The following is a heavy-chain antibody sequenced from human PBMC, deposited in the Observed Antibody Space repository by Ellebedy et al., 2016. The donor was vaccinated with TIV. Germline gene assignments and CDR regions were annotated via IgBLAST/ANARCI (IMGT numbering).Heavy chain of an antibody. V-gene: IGHV3-23*01. J-gene: IGHJ5*01. CDR1: GFRFAGHA. D-gene: IGHD3-22*01. CDR3: ARSAGDSSGWFVS. Sequence: GESLKISCAASGFRFAGHAMSWVRQAQGKGLEWVSSITGGGDKTYYRNSVRGRFSISRDNSRDTLYLDMNILRGEDTALYSCARSAGDSSGWFVSWGQGTVVIVSS. CDR2: ITGGGDKT.